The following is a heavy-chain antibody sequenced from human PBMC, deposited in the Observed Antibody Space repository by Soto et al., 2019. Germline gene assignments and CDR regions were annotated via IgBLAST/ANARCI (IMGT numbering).Heavy chain of an antibody. CDR1: GFTFSSYS. V-gene: IGHV3-48*02. J-gene: IGHJ4*02. Sequence: PGGSLRLSCAASGFTFSSYSVNWVRQAPGKGLEWVSYISSGSKTIYYADSVKGRFTASRDNAKNSQYLQMNSLTDEDTAVYYCAREDILGVRSFDYWGRGTLVTVSS. CDR2: ISSGSKTI. D-gene: IGHD3-10*01. CDR3: AREDILGVRSFDY.